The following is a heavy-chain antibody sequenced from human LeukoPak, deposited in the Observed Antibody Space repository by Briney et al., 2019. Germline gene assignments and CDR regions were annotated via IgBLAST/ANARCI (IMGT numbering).Heavy chain of an antibody. J-gene: IGHJ4*02. Sequence: GGSLRLSCAASGFTVSSNYMSWVRQAPGKGLEWVSVIYSGGSTYYADSVKGRFTISRDNSKNTLYLQMSSLRAEDTAVYYCARDFESGSHAPIDYWGQGTLVTVSS. CDR3: ARDFESGSHAPIDY. CDR2: IYSGGST. D-gene: IGHD1-26*01. V-gene: IGHV3-53*01. CDR1: GFTVSSNY.